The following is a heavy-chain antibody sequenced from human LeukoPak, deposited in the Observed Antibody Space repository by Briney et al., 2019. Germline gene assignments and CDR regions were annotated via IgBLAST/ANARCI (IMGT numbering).Heavy chain of an antibody. D-gene: IGHD3-16*01. Sequence: GGTLRLSCAASGFTFSSYGMSWVRQAPGKGLEWVSAISGSGGSTYYADSVKGRFTISRDNSKNTLYLQMNSLRAEDTAVYYCAKPPFSRGGGFGVSYFDYWGQGTLVTVSS. V-gene: IGHV3-23*01. J-gene: IGHJ4*02. CDR2: ISGSGGST. CDR3: AKPPFSRGGGFGVSYFDY. CDR1: GFTFSSYG.